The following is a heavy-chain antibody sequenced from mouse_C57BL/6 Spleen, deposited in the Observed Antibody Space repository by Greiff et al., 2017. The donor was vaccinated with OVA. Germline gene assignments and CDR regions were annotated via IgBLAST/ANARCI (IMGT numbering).Heavy chain of an antibody. D-gene: IGHD1-1*01. V-gene: IGHV1-82*01. Sequence: VQLQQSGPELVKPGASVKISCKASGYAFSSSWMNWVKQRPGKGLEWIGRIYPGDGDTNYNGKFKGKATLTADKSSSTAYMQLSSLTSEDSAVYFCARGGYYYGDYYAMDYWGQGTSVTVSS. CDR3: ARGGYYYGDYYAMDY. CDR1: GYAFSSSW. CDR2: IYPGDGDT. J-gene: IGHJ4*01.